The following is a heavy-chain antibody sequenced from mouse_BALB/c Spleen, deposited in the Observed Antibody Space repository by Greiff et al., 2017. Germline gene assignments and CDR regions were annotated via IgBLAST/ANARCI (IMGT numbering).Heavy chain of an antibody. Sequence: VQLKQSGAELVKPGASVKLSCTASGFNIKDTYMHWVKQRPEQGLEWIGRIDPANGNTKYDPKFQGKATITADTSSNTAYLQLSSLTSEDTAVYYCARLITTVFDYWGQGTTLTVSS. D-gene: IGHD2-4*01. CDR2: IDPANGNT. V-gene: IGHV14-3*02. CDR1: GFNIKDTY. J-gene: IGHJ2*01. CDR3: ARLITTVFDY.